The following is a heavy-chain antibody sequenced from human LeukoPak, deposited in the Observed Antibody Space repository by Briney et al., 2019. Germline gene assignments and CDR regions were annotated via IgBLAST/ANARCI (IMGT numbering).Heavy chain of an antibody. CDR3: VKSAGKDGYRDVFDI. J-gene: IGHJ3*02. Sequence: GGPRRLSFLPSGITFSNSALNWFRQAPGKGLEWVATVTKNGDQTYYADSVKGLFTISRDTFRDTLYLQMNSLRAEDTAVYHCVKSAGKDGYRDVFDIWGQGTVVTVSS. D-gene: IGHD5-24*01. V-gene: IGHV3-23*01. CDR1: GITFSNSA. CDR2: VTKNGDQT.